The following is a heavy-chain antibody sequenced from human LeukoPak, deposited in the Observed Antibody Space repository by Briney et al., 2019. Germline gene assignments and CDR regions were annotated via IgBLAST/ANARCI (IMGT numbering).Heavy chain of an antibody. V-gene: IGHV3-30*02. CDR2: IRSDGRNK. D-gene: IGHD3-16*01. CDR3: AKAGGGVGTK. Sequence: GGSLSLSCAASGFTFRSYGMHWVRQAPGKGLEWVAFIRSDGRNKYYADSVKGRFTISRDNSKNTLYLQMNSLRAEDTAVYYCAKAGGGVGTKWGQGTLVTVSS. CDR1: GFTFRSYG. J-gene: IGHJ4*02.